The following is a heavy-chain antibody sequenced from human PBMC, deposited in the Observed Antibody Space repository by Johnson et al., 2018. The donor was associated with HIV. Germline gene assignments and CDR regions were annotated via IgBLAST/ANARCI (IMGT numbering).Heavy chain of an antibody. Sequence: VQLVESGGGLVQPGGSLRLSCAASGFTFSSYDMHWVRQATGKGLEWVSAIGTAGDTYYPGSVKGRFTISRDNSKNTLYLQMNSLRAEDTAVYYCASKGGSIGGATLNAFDIWGQGTMVTVSS. V-gene: IGHV3-13*01. CDR2: IGTAGDT. CDR3: ASKGGSIGGATLNAFDI. CDR1: GFTFSSYD. J-gene: IGHJ3*02. D-gene: IGHD1-26*01.